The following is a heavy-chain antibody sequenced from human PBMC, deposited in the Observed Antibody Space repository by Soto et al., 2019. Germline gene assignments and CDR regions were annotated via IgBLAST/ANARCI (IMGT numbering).Heavy chain of an antibody. CDR1: GGLMSRGGYY. J-gene: IGHJ6*02. CDR3: AASCVACGGFNYYGMDV. CDR2: IYYSGTT. Sequence: SEDRCVRWSVSGGLMSRGGYYVCCIRQHPGKGLEWIGYIYYSGTTYYNPSLKSRVTISVDTSKNQFSLKLSSVTAADTAVYYCAASCVACGGFNYYGMDVWGQGTTVT. D-gene: IGHD2-21*01. V-gene: IGHV4-31*02.